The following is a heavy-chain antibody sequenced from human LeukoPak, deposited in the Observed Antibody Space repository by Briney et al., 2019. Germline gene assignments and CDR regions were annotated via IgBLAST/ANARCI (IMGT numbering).Heavy chain of an antibody. CDR1: GFTFSTYT. V-gene: IGHV3-21*04. D-gene: IGHD5-24*01. CDR2: ISSSSNYI. Sequence: GGSLRLSCAVSGFTFSTYTMNWVRQAPGKGLEWVSSISSSSNYIYYADSVRGRFTISRDNAKNSLSLQMNSLRAEDTAVYYCARRGDGYKRYYYMDVWGKGTTVTISS. CDR3: ARRGDGYKRYYYMDV. J-gene: IGHJ6*03.